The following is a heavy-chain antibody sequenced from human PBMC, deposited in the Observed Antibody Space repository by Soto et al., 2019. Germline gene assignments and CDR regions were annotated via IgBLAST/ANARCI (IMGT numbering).Heavy chain of an antibody. D-gene: IGHD2-2*01. V-gene: IGHV4-30-4*01. CDR3: ARDKIVVVPAAIRGIYYYYGMDV. Sequence: SETLSLTCTVSGGSISSGDYYWSWLRQPPGKGLEWIGYIYYSGSTYYNPSLKSRVTISVDTSKNQFSLKLSSVTAADTAVYYCARDKIVVVPAAIRGIYYYYGMDVWGQGTTVTVSS. J-gene: IGHJ6*02. CDR1: GGSISSGDYY. CDR2: IYYSGST.